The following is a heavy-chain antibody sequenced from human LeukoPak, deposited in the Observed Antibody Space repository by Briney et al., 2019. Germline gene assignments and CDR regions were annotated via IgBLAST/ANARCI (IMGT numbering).Heavy chain of an antibody. Sequence: GGSLRLSCAASGFTFSSYAMSWVRQAPGKGLEWVSAISGSGGSTYYADSVKGRFTISRDNAKYTLYLQMNSLRAEDTAVYYCAKDGFRTDTEGNYSDYWGQGTLVTVSS. J-gene: IGHJ4*02. V-gene: IGHV3-23*01. D-gene: IGHD3/OR15-3a*01. CDR3: AKDGFRTDTEGNYSDY. CDR2: ISGSGGST. CDR1: GFTFSSYA.